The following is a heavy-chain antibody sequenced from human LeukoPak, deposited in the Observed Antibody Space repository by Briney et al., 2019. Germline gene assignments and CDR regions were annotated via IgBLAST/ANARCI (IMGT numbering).Heavy chain of an antibody. D-gene: IGHD5-24*01. CDR3: ARKGRWLQFGYFDY. V-gene: IGHV4-34*01. CDR2: ISHSGST. J-gene: IGHJ4*02. CDR1: GGSFSGYY. Sequence: PSETLSLTCAVYGGSFSGYYWSWIRQPPGKGLEWIGEISHSGSTNYNPSLKSRVTISVDTSKNQFSLKLSSVTAADTAVYYCARKGRWLQFGYFDYWGQGTLVTVSS.